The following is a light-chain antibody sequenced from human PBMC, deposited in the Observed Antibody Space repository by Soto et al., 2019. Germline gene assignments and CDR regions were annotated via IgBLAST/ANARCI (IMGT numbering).Light chain of an antibody. V-gene: IGLV2-14*01. Sequence: QSALTQSASVSGSPGQSITISCTGTSSDVGNYNYVSWYQQHPGEVPKLIIFYVNNRPSGVSNRFSGSKSGNTASLTISGLQAEDEADYYCSSFTSSTTYVFGTGTKVT. CDR2: YVN. J-gene: IGLJ1*01. CDR3: SSFTSSTTYV. CDR1: SSDVGNYNY.